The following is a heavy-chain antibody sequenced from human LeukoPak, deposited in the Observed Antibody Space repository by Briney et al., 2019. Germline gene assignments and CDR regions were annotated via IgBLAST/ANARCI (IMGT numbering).Heavy chain of an antibody. D-gene: IGHD6-19*01. CDR3: FAVAVFRGGFDY. Sequence: ASVKVSCKASGYTFTSYAMHWVRQAPGQRLEWMGWINAGNGNTKYSQKFQGRVTMTRDTSTSTVYMELSSLRSEDTAVYYCFAVAVFRGGFDYWGQGTLVTVSS. CDR2: INAGNGNT. J-gene: IGHJ4*02. CDR1: GYTFTSYA. V-gene: IGHV1-3*01.